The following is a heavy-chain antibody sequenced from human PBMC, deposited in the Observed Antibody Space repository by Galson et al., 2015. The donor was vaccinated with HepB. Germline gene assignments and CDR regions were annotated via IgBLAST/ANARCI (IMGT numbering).Heavy chain of an antibody. J-gene: IGHJ6*02. CDR1: GFTFSSYG. V-gene: IGHV3-33*06. CDR3: AEDEQQLGYGMDV. CDR2: IWYEGSNK. D-gene: IGHD6-13*01. Sequence: ALRLSRAVCGFTFSSYGMHWVRQAPGKGLEWEAVIWYEGSNKYYADSVKSRFTISRDNSKNTLYLQTNSLRAEDTAVYYCAEDEQQLGYGMDVWGQGTTVTVSS.